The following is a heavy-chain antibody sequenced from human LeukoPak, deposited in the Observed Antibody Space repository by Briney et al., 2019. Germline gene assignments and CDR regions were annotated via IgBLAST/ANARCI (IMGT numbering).Heavy chain of an antibody. CDR1: GGSFSGYY. CDR3: ARRRGVGSSWNYYYYYMDV. CDR2: INHSGST. V-gene: IGHV4-34*01. J-gene: IGHJ6*03. D-gene: IGHD6-13*01. Sequence: SETLSLTCAVYGGSFSGYYWSWIRQPPGKGLEWIGEINHSGSTNYNPSLKSRVTISVDTSKNQFSLKLSSVTAADTAVYYCARRRGVGSSWNYYYYYMDVWGKGTTVTVSS.